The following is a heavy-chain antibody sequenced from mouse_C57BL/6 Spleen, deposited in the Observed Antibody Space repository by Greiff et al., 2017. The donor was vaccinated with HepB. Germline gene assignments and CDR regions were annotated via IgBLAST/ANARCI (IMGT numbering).Heavy chain of an antibody. CDR3: ARGGNIGSSYFFDY. D-gene: IGHD1-1*01. Sequence: VKLVESGAELVKPGASVKISCKASGYAFSSYWMNWVKQRPGKGLEWIGQIYPGDGDTNYNGKFKGKATLTADKSSSTAYMQLSSLTSEDSAVYICARGGNIGSSYFFDYWGQGTTLTLSS. CDR1: GYAFSSYW. J-gene: IGHJ2*01. CDR2: IYPGDGDT. V-gene: IGHV1-80*01.